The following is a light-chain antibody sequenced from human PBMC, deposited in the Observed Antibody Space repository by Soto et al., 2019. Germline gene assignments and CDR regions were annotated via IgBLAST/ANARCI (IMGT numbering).Light chain of an antibody. Sequence: QAVVTQPTSVSGAPGQTVTISCTGSSSNIGAGYDVHWYQQIPGTAPKLLISVNNKRPSGVPDRFSDSKSGTSASLAITGLQAEDEADYYCQSYDRSLSAVVFGGGTKVTVL. CDR3: QSYDRSLSAVV. V-gene: IGLV1-40*01. J-gene: IGLJ2*01. CDR2: VNN. CDR1: SSNIGAGYD.